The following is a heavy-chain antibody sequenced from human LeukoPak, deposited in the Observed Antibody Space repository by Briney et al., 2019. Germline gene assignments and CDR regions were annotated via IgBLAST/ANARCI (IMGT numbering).Heavy chain of an antibody. CDR1: GGSISSGGYS. Sequence: SETLSLTCAVSGGSISSGGYSWSWIRQPPGKGLEWIGYIYHSGSTYYNPSLKSRVTISVGRSKNQFSLKLSSVTAADTAVYYCARGGVHYGDLTNWFDPWGQGTLVTVSS. D-gene: IGHD4-17*01. CDR3: ARGGVHYGDLTNWFDP. J-gene: IGHJ5*02. V-gene: IGHV4-30-2*01. CDR2: IYHSGST.